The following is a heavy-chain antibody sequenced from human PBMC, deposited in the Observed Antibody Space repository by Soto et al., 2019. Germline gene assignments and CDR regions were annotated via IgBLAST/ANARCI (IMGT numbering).Heavy chain of an antibody. Sequence: PGGSLRLSXAASGFTFSSYAMSWVRQAPGKGLEWVSAISGSGGSTYYADSVKGRFTISRDNSKNTLYLQMNSLRAEDTAVYYCAKDISHDDFWSGYNHYFDYWGQGTLVTVSS. CDR2: ISGSGGST. V-gene: IGHV3-23*01. D-gene: IGHD3-3*01. CDR1: GFTFSSYA. J-gene: IGHJ4*02. CDR3: AKDISHDDFWSGYNHYFDY.